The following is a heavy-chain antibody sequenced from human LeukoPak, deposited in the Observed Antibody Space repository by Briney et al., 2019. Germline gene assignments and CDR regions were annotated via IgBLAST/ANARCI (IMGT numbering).Heavy chain of an antibody. CDR3: ACIYTAMAEPFDY. CDR1: Y. V-gene: IGHV1-2*02. J-gene: IGHJ4*02. D-gene: IGHD5-18*01. CDR2: INPNSGGT. Sequence: YMHWVRQAPGQGLEWMGWINPNSGGTNYAQKFQGRVTMTRDTSISTAYMELSRLRSGDTAVYYCACIYTAMAEPFDYWGQGTLVTVSS.